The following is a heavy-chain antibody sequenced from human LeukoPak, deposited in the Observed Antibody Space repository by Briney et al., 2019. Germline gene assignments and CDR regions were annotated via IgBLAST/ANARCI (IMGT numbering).Heavy chain of an antibody. D-gene: IGHD3-22*01. Sequence: ASVKVSCKPSGYTFTYYPIHWVRQAPGQSLEWMGWINTDNGNTIYSQKFQGRVTITRDTSASTAYMELSSLRSEDTAVYYCATYKNYYDSSTPDTYFDYWGQGTLVTVSS. V-gene: IGHV1-3*04. CDR2: INTDNGNT. CDR1: GYTFTYYP. CDR3: ATYKNYYDSSTPDTYFDY. J-gene: IGHJ4*02.